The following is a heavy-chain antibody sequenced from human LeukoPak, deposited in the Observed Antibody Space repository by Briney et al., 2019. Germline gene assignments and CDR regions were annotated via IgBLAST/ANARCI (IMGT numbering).Heavy chain of an antibody. V-gene: IGHV5-51*01. Sequence: KCGEPLKISCKGSGYSFTSYWIGWVRQMPGKGLEWMGIIYPGDSDTRYSPSFQGQVTISADKSISTAYLQWSSLKASDTAMYYCARHHLPYYYDSSGFDPWGQGTLVTVSS. CDR1: GYSFTSYW. D-gene: IGHD3-22*01. CDR3: ARHHLPYYYDSSGFDP. CDR2: IYPGDSDT. J-gene: IGHJ5*02.